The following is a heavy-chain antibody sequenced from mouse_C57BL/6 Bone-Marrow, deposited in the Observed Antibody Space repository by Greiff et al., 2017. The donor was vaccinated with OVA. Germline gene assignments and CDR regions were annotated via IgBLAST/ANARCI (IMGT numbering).Heavy chain of an antibody. CDR1: GFSLSTFGMG. J-gene: IGHJ4*01. Sequence: QVTLKVCGPGILQPSQTLSLTCSFSGFSLSTFGMGVGWIRQPSGKGLEWLAHIWWDGDKYYNPALRSRPTIAKATSKNQVFLTIAMVATADTATYYCARIRLRRHYYAMDYWGQGTSVTVSS. CDR2: IWWDGDK. CDR3: ARIRLRRHYYAMDY. D-gene: IGHD2-4*01. V-gene: IGHV8-8*01.